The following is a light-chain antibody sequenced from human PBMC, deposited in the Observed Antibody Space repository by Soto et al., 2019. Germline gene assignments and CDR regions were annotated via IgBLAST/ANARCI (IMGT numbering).Light chain of an antibody. CDR3: QQYSRYSYT. CDR1: ESISSW. CDR2: KAS. Sequence: DIQMTQSPPTLSASVGDRVTITCRASESISSWLAWYQQKPGTAPQLLIYKASSLESGVPSRFSGSGSGTEFTLTISSLQPDDFATYYCQQYSRYSYTFGQGTKLEI. J-gene: IGKJ2*01. V-gene: IGKV1-5*03.